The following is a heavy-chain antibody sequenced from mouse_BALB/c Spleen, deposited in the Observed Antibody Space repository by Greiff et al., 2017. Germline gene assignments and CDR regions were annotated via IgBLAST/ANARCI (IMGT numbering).Heavy chain of an antibody. J-gene: IGHJ4*01. CDR2: ISYSGST. D-gene: IGHD1-1*01. CDR3: ARDYGSRRDYAMDY. CDR1: GDSITSGY. V-gene: IGHV3-8*02. Sequence: EVMLVESGPSLVKPSQTLSLTCSVTGDSITSGYWNWIRKFPGNKLEYMGYISYSGSTYYNPSLKSRISITRDTSKNQYYLQLNSVTTEDTATYYCARDYGSRRDYAMDYWGQGTSVTVSS.